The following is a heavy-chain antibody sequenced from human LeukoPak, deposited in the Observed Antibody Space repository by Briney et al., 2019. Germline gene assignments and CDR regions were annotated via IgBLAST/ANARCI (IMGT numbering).Heavy chain of an antibody. V-gene: IGHV3-11*01. CDR2: ISSSGTTI. J-gene: IGHJ4*02. D-gene: IGHD1-26*01. CDR3: ARDYRSTFDY. CDR1: GFTFSSYA. Sequence: GVALRLSCAASGFTFSSYAMSWIRQAPGKGLEWVSYISSSGTTISYTDSVKGRFTISRDNAKNSLYLQINSLRAEDTAVYYCARDYRSTFDYWGQGTLVTVSS.